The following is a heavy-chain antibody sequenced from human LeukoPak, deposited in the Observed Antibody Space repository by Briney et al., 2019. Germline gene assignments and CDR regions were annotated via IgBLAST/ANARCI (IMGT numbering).Heavy chain of an antibody. CDR1: GYTFIGYY. CDR3: ARENWNDF. Sequence: ASVKVSCKAPGYTFIGYYIHWVRQAPGQGLEWMGRIDPNGGGTKYTQKFQGRVTMTRDTSITTAYMELSRLTSDDTAVYYCARENWNDFWGQGTLVTVSS. J-gene: IGHJ5*01. V-gene: IGHV1-2*06. CDR2: IDPNGGGT.